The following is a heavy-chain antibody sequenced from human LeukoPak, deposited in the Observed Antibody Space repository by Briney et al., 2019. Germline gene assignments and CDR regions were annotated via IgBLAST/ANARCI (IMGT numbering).Heavy chain of an antibody. CDR1: GGSISSSSYY. Sequence: SETPSLTCTVSGGSISSSSYYWGWIRQPPGEGLEWIGSIYYSGSTYYNPSLKSRVTISVDTSKNQFSLKLSSVTAADTAVYYCARGHSKYYDFWSGYRDYYYMDVWGKGTTVTVSS. J-gene: IGHJ6*03. CDR2: IYYSGST. D-gene: IGHD3-3*01. V-gene: IGHV4-39*07. CDR3: ARGHSKYYDFWSGYRDYYYMDV.